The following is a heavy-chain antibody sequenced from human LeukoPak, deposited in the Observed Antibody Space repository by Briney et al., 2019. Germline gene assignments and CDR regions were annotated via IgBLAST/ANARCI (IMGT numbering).Heavy chain of an antibody. D-gene: IGHD2-21*02. CDR1: GGSFSGYY. J-gene: IGHJ4*02. Sequence: PSETLSLTCAVYGGSFSGYYWSWIRQPPGKGLEWIGEINHSGSTNYNPSLKSRVTISVDTSKNQFFLKLSSVTAADTAVYYCAGEIVVTATTRPFDYWGQGTLVTVSS. CDR3: AGEIVVTATTRPFDY. CDR2: INHSGST. V-gene: IGHV4-34*01.